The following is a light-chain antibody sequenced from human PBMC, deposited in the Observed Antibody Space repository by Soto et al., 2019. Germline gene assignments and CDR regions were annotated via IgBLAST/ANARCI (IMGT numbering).Light chain of an antibody. CDR3: QQYSNWPPWT. Sequence: EIVMTQSPATLSVSPGERATLSCRARQSVSNNLAWYQQKPGQAPRLLIYGASTRATGIPVRFSGSGSGTAFTLTISSLQSEDFAVYYCQQYSNWPPWTFGQGTKVEIK. J-gene: IGKJ1*01. CDR1: QSVSNN. V-gene: IGKV3-15*01. CDR2: GAS.